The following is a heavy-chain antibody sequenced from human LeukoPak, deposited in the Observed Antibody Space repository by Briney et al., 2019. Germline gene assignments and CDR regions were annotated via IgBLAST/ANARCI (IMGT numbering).Heavy chain of an antibody. V-gene: IGHV3-30-3*01. CDR1: GFPFSRYD. Sequence: GGSLRLSCAASGFPFSRYDMHWVRLAPGKGLEWVAVISDDGSKKDYADSVKGRFTISRDNSKNTLYLQMNSLRAEDTAVYYCVLGHYGGLFDNWGQGTLVTVSS. J-gene: IGHJ4*02. CDR2: ISDDGSKK. D-gene: IGHD4-23*01. CDR3: VLGHYGGLFDN.